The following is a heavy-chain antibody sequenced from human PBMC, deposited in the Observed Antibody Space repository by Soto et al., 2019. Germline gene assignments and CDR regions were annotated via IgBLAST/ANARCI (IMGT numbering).Heavy chain of an antibody. J-gene: IGHJ4*02. CDR2: ISSSSSTI. V-gene: IGHV3-48*01. D-gene: IGHD3-16*02. Sequence: PGGSLRLSCAASGFTFSSYSMNWVRQAPGKGLEWVSYISSSSSTIYYADSVKGRFTISRDNAKNSLYLQMNSLRAEDTAVYYCARSLTFGGVIVIYYFDYWGQGTLVTVS. CDR3: ARSLTFGGVIVIYYFDY. CDR1: GFTFSSYS.